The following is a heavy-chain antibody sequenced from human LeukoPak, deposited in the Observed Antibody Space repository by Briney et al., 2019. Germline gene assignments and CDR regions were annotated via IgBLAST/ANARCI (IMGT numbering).Heavy chain of an antibody. V-gene: IGHV3-21*01. CDR3: ARDQKSGWYDPEGCFDY. CDR2: ISSSSSYI. Sequence: GGSLRLSCAASGFTFDDYGMSWVRQAPGKGPEWVSSISSSSSYIYYADSVKGRFTISRDNAKNSLYLQMNSLRAEDTAVYYCARDQKSGWYDPEGCFDYWGQGTLVTVSS. J-gene: IGHJ4*02. CDR1: GFTFDDYG. D-gene: IGHD6-19*01.